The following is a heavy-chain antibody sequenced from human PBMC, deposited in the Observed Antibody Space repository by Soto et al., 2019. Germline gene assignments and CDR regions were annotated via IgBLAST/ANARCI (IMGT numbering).Heavy chain of an antibody. Sequence: ASVKVSCKASGCTFTTYDISWVRQATGQGLEWMGWMNPYSGNTGYAQRFQGRVTVTRNTSISTVYMELSGLRPDDTAVYYCARRKERSGPHYFDYWGQGSQVTVPS. CDR2: MNPYSGNT. J-gene: IGHJ4*02. V-gene: IGHV1-8*01. CDR3: ARRKERSGPHYFDY. D-gene: IGHD6-25*01. CDR1: GCTFTTYD.